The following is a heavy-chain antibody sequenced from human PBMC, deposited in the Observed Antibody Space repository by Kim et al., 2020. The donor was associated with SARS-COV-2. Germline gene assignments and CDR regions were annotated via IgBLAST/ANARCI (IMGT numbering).Heavy chain of an antibody. D-gene: IGHD5-12*01. CDR2: INHSGST. CDR1: GGSFSGYY. Sequence: SETLSLTCAVYGGSFSGYYWSWIRQPPGKGLEWIGEINHSGSTNYNPSLKSRVTISVDTSKNQFSLKLSSVTAADTAVYYCARLGYRWLRDSDIWGQGTMVTVSS. V-gene: IGHV4-34*01. J-gene: IGHJ3*02. CDR3: ARLGYRWLRDSDI.